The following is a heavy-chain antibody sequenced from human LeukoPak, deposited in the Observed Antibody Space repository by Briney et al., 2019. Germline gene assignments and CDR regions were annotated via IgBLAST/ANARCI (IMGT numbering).Heavy chain of an antibody. J-gene: IGHJ4*02. V-gene: IGHV1-8*01. CDR2: VNPNSGNT. D-gene: IGHD5-12*01. Sequence: GASVKVSCKASGYTFTSYDLNWVRQATGQGLEWMGWVNPNSGNTGYAQKFQGRVTMTMDPSISTAYMYLSSLKSDDTAVYFCAKDEWLPHSWTYFAYWGQGTLVTVSS. CDR1: GYTFTSYD. CDR3: AKDEWLPHSWTYFAY.